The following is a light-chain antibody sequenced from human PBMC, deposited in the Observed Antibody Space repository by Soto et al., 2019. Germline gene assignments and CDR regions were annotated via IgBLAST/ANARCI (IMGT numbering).Light chain of an antibody. V-gene: IGLV2-11*01. CDR3: CSYLGSYTYV. CDR1: SSDVGDYNS. CDR2: DVT. J-gene: IGLJ1*01. Sequence: QSALTQPRSVSESPGQSVTISCTGTSSDVGDYNSVSWYQQHPGKAPKLLLFDVTTRPSGVPDRFSGSKSANTASLTISGLLPEDEADYYCCSYLGSYTYVFGTGTKLTVL.